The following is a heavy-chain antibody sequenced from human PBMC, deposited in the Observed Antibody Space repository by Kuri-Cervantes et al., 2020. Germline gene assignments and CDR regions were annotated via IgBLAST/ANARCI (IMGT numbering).Heavy chain of an antibody. Sequence: GGSLRLSCAASGFSFSNYGIHWVRQAPGKGLEWVAVIWNDGSNKYYADSVKGRFTISRDNSKNTMYLQMNNLRSEDTAVYYCAKDRYYGSEIHYMDVWGKGTTVTVSS. J-gene: IGHJ6*03. CDR3: AKDRYYGSEIHYMDV. CDR1: GFSFSNYG. CDR2: IWNDGSNK. D-gene: IGHD3-10*01. V-gene: IGHV3-30*02.